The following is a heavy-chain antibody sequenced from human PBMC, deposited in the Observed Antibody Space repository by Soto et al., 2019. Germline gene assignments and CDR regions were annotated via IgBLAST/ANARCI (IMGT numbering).Heavy chain of an antibody. CDR2: IYWNDEQ. Sequence: QITLKESGPTLVKPTQTLTLTCTFSGFSLTSGVVGVGWIRQPPGEALEWLALIYWNDEQYYNPSLRNRLTITRDTSKNQVLLTMTNMDTVDTATYYCAHRLPGPSGYDVWGQWTTVTVSS. J-gene: IGHJ6*02. CDR1: GFSLTSGVVG. CDR3: AHRLPGPSGYDV. D-gene: IGHD6-13*01. V-gene: IGHV2-5*01.